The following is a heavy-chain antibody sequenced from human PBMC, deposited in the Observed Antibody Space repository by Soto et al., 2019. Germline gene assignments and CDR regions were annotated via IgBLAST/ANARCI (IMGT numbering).Heavy chain of an antibody. V-gene: IGHV3-74*01. J-gene: IGHJ6*03. CDR1: GFTFSSYW. Sequence: PGESLKISCAASGFTFSSYWMHWVRQAPGKGLVWVSRINSDGSSTSYADSVKGRFTISRDNAKNTLYLQMNSLRAEDTAVYYCARDLVPAAIRGSNYYYYMDVWGKGTTVTVSS. D-gene: IGHD2-2*01. CDR3: ARDLVPAAIRGSNYYYYMDV. CDR2: INSDGSST.